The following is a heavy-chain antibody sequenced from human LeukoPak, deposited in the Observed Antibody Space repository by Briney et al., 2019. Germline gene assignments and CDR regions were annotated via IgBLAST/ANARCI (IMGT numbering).Heavy chain of an antibody. CDR2: IWYDGHNN. V-gene: IGHV3-33*06. D-gene: IGHD1-26*01. Sequence: PGRSLRLSCAASGFTFSNYVLHWVRQAPAKGLEWVALIWYDGHNNYYADSVRGRFTISRDNSNNTLYLEMNSLRAEDTAVYYCAKGGATRRSFYYYIDVWGRGTTVTVSS. CDR3: AKGGATRRSFYYYIDV. CDR1: GFTFSNYV. J-gene: IGHJ6*03.